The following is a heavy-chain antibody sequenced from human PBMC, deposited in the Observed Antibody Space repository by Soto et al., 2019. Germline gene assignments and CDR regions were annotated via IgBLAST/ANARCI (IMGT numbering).Heavy chain of an antibody. CDR2: ISPGDSNT. V-gene: IGHV5-51*01. CDR3: AGRGGSGTNKDDSFHMDV. CDR1: GYDFKFINYW. D-gene: IGHD2-8*01. Sequence: PGASLKISCTASGYDFKFINYWIAWVRQMPGKGLEWMGVISPGDSNTRYSPSFQGQVTFSADKSISTAYLQWSSLKASDSAMYYCAGRGGSGTNKDDSFHMDVWGQGTTVTVSS. J-gene: IGHJ6*02.